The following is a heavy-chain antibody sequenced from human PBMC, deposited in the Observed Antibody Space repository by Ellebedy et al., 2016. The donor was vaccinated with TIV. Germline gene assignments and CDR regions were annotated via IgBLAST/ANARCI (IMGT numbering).Heavy chain of an antibody. CDR1: GFTFDDYT. CDR2: ISWDGGST. Sequence: GESLKISXAASGFTFDDYTMHWVRQAPGKGLEWVSLISWDGGSTYYADSVKGRFTISRDNSKNSLYLQMNSLRTEDTALYYCAKDLFPYDFPYYGMDGWGQGTTVTVSS. J-gene: IGHJ6*02. D-gene: IGHD3-3*01. CDR3: AKDLFPYDFPYYGMDG. V-gene: IGHV3-43*01.